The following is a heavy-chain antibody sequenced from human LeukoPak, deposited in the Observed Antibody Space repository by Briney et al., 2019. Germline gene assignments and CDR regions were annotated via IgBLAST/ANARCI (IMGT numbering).Heavy chain of an antibody. V-gene: IGHV1-46*01. CDR1: GYTFTSYY. D-gene: IGHD2-15*01. CDR2: INPSGGST. J-gene: IGHJ6*02. Sequence: GASVKVSCKASGYTFTSYYMHWVRQALGQGLEWMGIINPSGGSTSYAQKFQGRVTMTRDTSTSTVYMELSSLRSEDTAVYYCARWHRDCSGGSCYRSYYYYYGMDVWGQGTTVTVSS. CDR3: ARWHRDCSGGSCYRSYYYYYGMDV.